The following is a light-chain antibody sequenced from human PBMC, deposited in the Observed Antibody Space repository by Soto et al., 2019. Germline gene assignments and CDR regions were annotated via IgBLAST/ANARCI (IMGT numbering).Light chain of an antibody. Sequence: QSALTQPASVSGSPGQSITISCTGTNTDVGGYNYVSWYQQHPRKAPKLIIYEVSYRPSGISSRFSGSKSGNTASLTISGLQAEDEADYYCQSYTNNNSPVFGGGTKLTVL. V-gene: IGLV2-14*01. CDR2: EVS. CDR3: QSYTNNNSPV. CDR1: NTDVGGYNY. J-gene: IGLJ2*01.